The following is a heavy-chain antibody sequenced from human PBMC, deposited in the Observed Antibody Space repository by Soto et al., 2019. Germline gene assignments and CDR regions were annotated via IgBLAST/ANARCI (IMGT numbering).Heavy chain of an antibody. Sequence: PSETLSLTCTVSGGSISSYYWSWIRQPPGKGLEWIGYIYYSGSTNYNPSLKSRVTISVDTSKNQFSLKLSSVTAADTAVDYCARDSQRDSSGYYPHYYGMDVWGQGTTVTVSS. CDR2: IYYSGST. D-gene: IGHD3-22*01. J-gene: IGHJ6*02. CDR3: ARDSQRDSSGYYPHYYGMDV. V-gene: IGHV4-59*01. CDR1: GGSISSYY.